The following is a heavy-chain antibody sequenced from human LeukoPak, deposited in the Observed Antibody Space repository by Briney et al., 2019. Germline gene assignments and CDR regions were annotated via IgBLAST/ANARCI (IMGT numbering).Heavy chain of an antibody. CDR1: GGTFSSYA. V-gene: IGHV1-69*01. D-gene: IGHD5-18*01. Sequence: ASVKVSCTASGGTFSSYAISWVRQAPGQGLEWMGGIIPIFGTANYAQKFQGRVTITADESTSTAYMELSSLRSEDTAVYYCARVSYSYGPRGDFDYWGQGTLVTVSS. CDR2: IIPIFGTA. J-gene: IGHJ4*02. CDR3: ARVSYSYGPRGDFDY.